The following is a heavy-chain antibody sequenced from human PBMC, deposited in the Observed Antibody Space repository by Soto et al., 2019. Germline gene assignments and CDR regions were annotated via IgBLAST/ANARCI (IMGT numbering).Heavy chain of an antibody. CDR2: IYYSGST. D-gene: IGHD6-19*01. CDR3: ARQSGWYGTMLDS. V-gene: IGHV4-39*01. CDR1: GASISSSGYY. J-gene: IGHJ4*02. Sequence: SETLSLTCSVSGASISSSGYYWGWIRQPPGKGLEWIGYIYYSGSTYYNPSLKSRVTIFGDTSKNQLSLKLSSVTAADTAVYYCARQSGWYGTMLDSWGQGTLVTVSS.